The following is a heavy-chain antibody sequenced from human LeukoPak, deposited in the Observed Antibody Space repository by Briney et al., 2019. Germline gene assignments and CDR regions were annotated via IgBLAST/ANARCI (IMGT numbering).Heavy chain of an antibody. J-gene: IGHJ4*02. D-gene: IGHD1-26*01. CDR3: ARDVGGSLDY. CDR2: ISSSSGTI. V-gene: IGHV3-48*01. CDR1: GFTFSSYS. Sequence: GGSLRLSCAASGFTFSSYSMNWVRQAPGKGLEWVSYISSSSGTIYYADSVKGRFTISRDNAKNSLYLQMNSLRAEDTAVYYCARDVGGSLDYWGQGTLVTVSS.